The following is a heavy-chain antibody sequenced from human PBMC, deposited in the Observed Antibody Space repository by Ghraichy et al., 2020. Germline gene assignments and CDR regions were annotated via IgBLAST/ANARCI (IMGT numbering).Heavy chain of an antibody. Sequence: GESLNISCAASGFTFTNVWVTWVRQAPGKGLEWVGRIKSKADGGTTDYATPVEDRFTISRDDSKNTVFLQMHSLKTDDTAVYYCTTDMSLRPPYYYDSGGYRDYWGQGSLVTVSS. J-gene: IGHJ4*02. V-gene: IGHV3-15*01. CDR3: TTDMSLRPPYYYDSGGYRDY. CDR2: IKSKADGGTT. D-gene: IGHD3-22*01. CDR1: GFTFTNVW.